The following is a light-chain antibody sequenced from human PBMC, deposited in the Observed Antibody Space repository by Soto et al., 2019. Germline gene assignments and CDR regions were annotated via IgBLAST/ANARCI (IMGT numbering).Light chain of an antibody. CDR3: QQYGNSPRFI. J-gene: IGKJ3*01. Sequence: EIVLTQSPGTLSLSPGERATLSCRASQSVSSSSLAWYQQKPGQAPRLLIYGASSRATGIPDRFSGSGSGTDFTLTISRLEPEDFAVYYCQQYGNSPRFIFGPGTKVDIK. CDR1: QSVSSSS. V-gene: IGKV3-20*01. CDR2: GAS.